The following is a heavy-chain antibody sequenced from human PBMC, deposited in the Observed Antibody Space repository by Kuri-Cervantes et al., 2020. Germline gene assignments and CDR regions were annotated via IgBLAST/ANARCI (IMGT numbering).Heavy chain of an antibody. CDR3: ARGRMTITMIVVEYWYFDL. CDR2: INPSGGST. V-gene: IGHV1-46*01. D-gene: IGHD3-22*01. J-gene: IGHJ2*01. Sequence: ASVKVSCKASGYTFTSYDINWVRQATGQGLEWMGIINPSGGSTSYAQKFQGRVTMTRDTSTSTVYMELSSLRSEDTAVYYCARGRMTITMIVVEYWYFDLWGRGTLVTVSS. CDR1: GYTFTSYD.